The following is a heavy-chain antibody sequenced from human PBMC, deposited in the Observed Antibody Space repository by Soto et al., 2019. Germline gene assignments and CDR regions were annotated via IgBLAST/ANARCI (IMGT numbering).Heavy chain of an antibody. CDR1: GFTFSSYA. D-gene: IGHD6-6*01. Sequence: QVQLVESGGGVVQPGRSLRLSCAASGFTFSSYAMHWVRQAPGKGLEWVAVISYDGSNKYYADSVKGRFTISRHNSKNALYLQMNSVGAEDPAVYYCARDELSSYISSSYYFDYWGQGTLVTVSS. CDR2: ISYDGSNK. J-gene: IGHJ4*02. CDR3: ARDELSSYISSSYYFDY. V-gene: IGHV3-30-3*01.